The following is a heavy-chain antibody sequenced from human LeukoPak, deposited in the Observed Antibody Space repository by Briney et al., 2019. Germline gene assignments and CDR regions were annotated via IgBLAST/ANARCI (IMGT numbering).Heavy chain of an antibody. CDR2: IIPIIGTT. Sequence: SVKVSCKASGGTFSTYAINWVRQAPGQGLEWMGRIIPIIGTTNYSQKFQGRVTITADKSTSTAYMELSSLKSEDTAVYYCARRSLDGFDIWGQGTMVTASS. CDR1: GGTFSTYA. V-gene: IGHV1-69*04. CDR3: ARRSLDGFDI. J-gene: IGHJ3*02.